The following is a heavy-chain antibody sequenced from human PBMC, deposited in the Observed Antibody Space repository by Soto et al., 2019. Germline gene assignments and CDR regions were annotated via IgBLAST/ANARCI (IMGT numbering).Heavy chain of an antibody. CDR3: AKDFKVSGSHYGTLNYYYGMDV. Sequence: GGSLRLSCAASGFTFSTYGMQWVRQAPGKGLEWVAVISYVGYLKYYVDAVKGRFTVARDNSKNTLFLEMNSLRVEDTAVYFCAKDFKVSGSHYGTLNYYYGMDVWGQGTTVTAP. D-gene: IGHD3-10*01. J-gene: IGHJ6*02. CDR2: ISYVGYLK. V-gene: IGHV3-30*18. CDR1: GFTFSTYG.